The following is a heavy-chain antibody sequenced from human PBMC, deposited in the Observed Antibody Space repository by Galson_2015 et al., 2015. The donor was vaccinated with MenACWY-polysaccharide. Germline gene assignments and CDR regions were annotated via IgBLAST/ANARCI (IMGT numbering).Heavy chain of an antibody. CDR1: GYTFTNYA. CDR3: VRYPKQIPTTVPMGRFAH. D-gene: IGHD3-10*01. CDR2: INTNTGNP. V-gene: IGHV7-4-1*02. Sequence: SVKDSCKASGYTFTNYAINWVRQAPGQGLEWLGWINTNTGNPTYAQAFTGRFVFSLDTSVSTSYMQISSLKAEDAAVYYCVRYPKQIPTTVPMGRFAHWGQGSLATVSS. J-gene: IGHJ4*02.